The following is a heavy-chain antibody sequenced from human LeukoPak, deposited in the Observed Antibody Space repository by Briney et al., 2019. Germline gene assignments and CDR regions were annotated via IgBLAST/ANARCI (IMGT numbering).Heavy chain of an antibody. Sequence: PGGSLRLSCAASGFTFSSYSMNWVRQAPGKGLEWVSSISSSSSYIYYADSVKGRFTISRDNAKNSLYLQVNSLRAEDTAVYYCARDEDAAVWFDPWGQGTLVTVSS. CDR3: ARDEDAAVWFDP. J-gene: IGHJ5*02. V-gene: IGHV3-21*01. CDR2: ISSSSSYI. D-gene: IGHD6-13*01. CDR1: GFTFSSYS.